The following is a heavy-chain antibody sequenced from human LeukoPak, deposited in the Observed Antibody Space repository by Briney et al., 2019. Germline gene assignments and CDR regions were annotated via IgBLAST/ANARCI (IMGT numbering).Heavy chain of an antibody. V-gene: IGHV4-30-2*01. CDR3: ARVPKPRSIYSSSWSEVGFVDY. CDR2: INHSGST. D-gene: IGHD6-13*01. Sequence: PSQTLSLTCAVSGGPISSGGYSWSWIRQPPGKGLEWIGEINHSGSTNYNPSLKSRVTISVDTSKNQFSLKLSSVTAADTAVYYCARVPKPRSIYSSSWSEVGFVDYWGQGTLVTVSS. CDR1: GGPISSGGYS. J-gene: IGHJ4*02.